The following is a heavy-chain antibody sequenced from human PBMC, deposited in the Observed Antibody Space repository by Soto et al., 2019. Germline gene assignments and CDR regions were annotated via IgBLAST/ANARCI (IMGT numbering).Heavy chain of an antibody. V-gene: IGHV3-66*01. D-gene: IGHD6-13*01. J-gene: IGHJ1*01. CDR2: IYSSGST. CDR1: GVTVSSNY. Sequence: EVQLVESGGGLVQPGGSLRLSCAASGVTVSSNYMNWVRQAPGKGLEWVSIIYSSGSTYYGDSVKGRFTFSRDNSKNTLYLQMNSLRAEDTAVYYCARGTGSGSWYGFQHWGQGTLVTVSS. CDR3: ARGTGSGSWYGFQH.